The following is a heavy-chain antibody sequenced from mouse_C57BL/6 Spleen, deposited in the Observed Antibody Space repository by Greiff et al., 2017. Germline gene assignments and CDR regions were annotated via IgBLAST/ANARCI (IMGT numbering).Heavy chain of an antibody. J-gene: IGHJ4*01. CDR2: IHPNSGST. D-gene: IGHD2-5*01. V-gene: IGHV1-64*01. CDR1: GYTFTSYC. CDR3: ADSNSDYYAMDY. Sequence: VQLQQPGAELVKPGASVKLSCKASGYTFTSYCMHWVKQRPGQGLEWIGMIHPNSGSTNYNEKFKSKATLTVDKSSSTAYMQLSSLTSEDSAVYYCADSNSDYYAMDYWGQGTSVTVSS.